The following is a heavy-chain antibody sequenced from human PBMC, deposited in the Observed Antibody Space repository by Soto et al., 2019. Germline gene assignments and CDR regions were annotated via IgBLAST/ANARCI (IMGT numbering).Heavy chain of an antibody. CDR2: INSDGSST. J-gene: IGHJ5*02. V-gene: IGHV3-74*01. D-gene: IGHD1-26*01. CDR1: GFTLSSYW. Sequence: GGALRLSCAASGFTLSSYWVDWGRPTPGKGLVWVSRINSDGSSTSYADSVKGRFTISRDNAKNTLYLQMNSLRAEDTAVYYCARAEWELLQAWFDPWGQGTLVTVSS. CDR3: ARAEWELLQAWFDP.